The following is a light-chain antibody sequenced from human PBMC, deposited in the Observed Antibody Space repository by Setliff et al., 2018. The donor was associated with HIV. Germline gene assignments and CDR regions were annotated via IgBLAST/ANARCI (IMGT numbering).Light chain of an antibody. CDR2: DVS. V-gene: IGLV2-14*03. CDR1: SSDVGGYNY. J-gene: IGLJ1*01. CDR3: CSYSSSSTLYV. Sequence: QSVLTQPASVSGSPGQSITISCTGTSSDVGGYNYVSWYQQHPGKAPKLMIYDVSNRPSGVSNRFSGSKSGNTASLIISGLQPEDEADYYCCSYSSSSTLYVFGTGTKV.